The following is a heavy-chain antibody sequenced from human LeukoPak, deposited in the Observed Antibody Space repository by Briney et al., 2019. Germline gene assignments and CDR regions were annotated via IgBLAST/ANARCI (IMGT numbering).Heavy chain of an antibody. CDR2: IYHSGST. Sequence: SETLSLTCTDSGYSISSGYYWGWIRQPPGKGLEWIGSIYHSGSTYYNPSLKSRVTISVDTSKNQFSLKLSSVTAADTAVYYCARGPVSYYYDSSGSNWFDPWGQGTLVTVSS. J-gene: IGHJ5*02. CDR1: GYSISSGYY. D-gene: IGHD3-22*01. V-gene: IGHV4-38-2*02. CDR3: ARGPVSYYYDSSGSNWFDP.